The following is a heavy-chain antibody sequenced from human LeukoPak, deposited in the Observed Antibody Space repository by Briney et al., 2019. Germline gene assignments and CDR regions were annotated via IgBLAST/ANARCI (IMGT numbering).Heavy chain of an antibody. V-gene: IGHV1-18*01. J-gene: IGHJ4*02. CDR1: GYTFTIYG. Sequence: ASVTVSCKASGYTFTIYGISWVRQAPGQGLEWMGWISAYNGNTNYAQKLQGRVTMTTDTSTSTAYMELRSLRSDDTAVYYCARDTTTVTTRSPADYWGQGTLVTVSS. CDR3: ARDTTTVTTRSPADY. D-gene: IGHD4-17*01. CDR2: ISAYNGNT.